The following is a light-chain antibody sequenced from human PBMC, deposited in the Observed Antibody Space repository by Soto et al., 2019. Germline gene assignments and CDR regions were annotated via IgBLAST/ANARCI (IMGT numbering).Light chain of an antibody. Sequence: GDRVTITCRASQSISSWLAWYQPKPGKAPKLLIYDASSLESGVPSRFIGSGSGTAFTLTISSLQPDDFATYYCQQYNSYSPTFGQGTKVEIK. J-gene: IGKJ1*01. CDR2: DAS. CDR3: QQYNSYSPT. CDR1: QSISSW. V-gene: IGKV1-5*01.